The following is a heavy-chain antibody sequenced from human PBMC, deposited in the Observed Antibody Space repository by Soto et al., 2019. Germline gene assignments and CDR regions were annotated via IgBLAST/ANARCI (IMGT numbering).Heavy chain of an antibody. Sequence: SETLSLTCAVYGGSFSGYYWSWIRQPPGKGLEWIGEINHSGSTNYNPSLKSRVTISVDTSKNQFSLKLSSVTAADTAVYYCARGSQFSAAARFDYWGQGTLVTVSS. D-gene: IGHD6-13*01. CDR1: GGSFSGYY. CDR2: INHSGST. J-gene: IGHJ4*02. V-gene: IGHV4-34*01. CDR3: ARGSQFSAAARFDY.